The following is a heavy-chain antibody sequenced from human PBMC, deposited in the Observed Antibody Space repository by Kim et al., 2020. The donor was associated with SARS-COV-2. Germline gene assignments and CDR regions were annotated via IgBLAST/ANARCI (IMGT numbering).Heavy chain of an antibody. D-gene: IGHD6-13*01. J-gene: IGHJ4*02. CDR1: GGSISSGGYY. CDR2: IYYSGST. CDR3: AREPHSGDAAEGGIDY. Sequence: SETLSLTCTVSGGSISSGGYYWSWIRQHPGKGLEWIGYIYYSGSTYYNPSLKSRVTISVDTSKNQFSLKLSSVTAADTAVYYCAREPHSGDAAEGGIDYWGQGTLVTVSS. V-gene: IGHV4-31*03.